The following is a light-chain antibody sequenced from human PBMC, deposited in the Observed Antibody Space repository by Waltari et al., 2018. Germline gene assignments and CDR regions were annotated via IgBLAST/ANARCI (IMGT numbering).Light chain of an antibody. CDR3: CSYAGHSTYV. CDR1: SSDVGNYNL. CDR2: RVC. Sequence: QSALTQPASVSGSPGQSITISCTGTSSDVGNYNLVSWYQQHPGKAPKPMIYRVCPRPSGVSKRFSGSKSGNTASLTISGLQPEDETDYYCCSYAGHSTYVFGTGTKVTVL. J-gene: IGLJ1*01. V-gene: IGLV2-23*02.